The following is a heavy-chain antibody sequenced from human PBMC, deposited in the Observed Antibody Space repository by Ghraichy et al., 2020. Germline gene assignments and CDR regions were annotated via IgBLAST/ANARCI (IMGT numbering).Heavy chain of an antibody. V-gene: IGHV4-61*01. D-gene: IGHD4-23*01. Sequence: SETLSLTCTVSGGSVSSGSYYWSWIRQPPGKGLEWIGYIYYNGSTNYNPSLKSRVTISVDTSKNQFSLKLSSVTAADTAVYYCARVDDESTYGGNPQGEFDYWGQGTLVTVSS. J-gene: IGHJ4*02. CDR1: GGSVSSGSYY. CDR2: IYYNGST. CDR3: ARVDDESTYGGNPQGEFDY.